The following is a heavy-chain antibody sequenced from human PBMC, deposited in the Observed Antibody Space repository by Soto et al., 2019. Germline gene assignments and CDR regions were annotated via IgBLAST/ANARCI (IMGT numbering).Heavy chain of an antibody. V-gene: IGHV4-34*01. CDR3: ARGRVSSGWYRDY. CDR2: INHSGST. Sequence: SETLSLTCAVYGGSFIGYYWSWIRQPPGKGLEWIGEINHSGSTNYNPSLKSRVTISVDTSNNHFSLKLSSVTAADTAVYYCARGRVSSGWYRDYWGQGTLVTVSS. J-gene: IGHJ4*02. D-gene: IGHD6-19*01. CDR1: GGSFIGYY.